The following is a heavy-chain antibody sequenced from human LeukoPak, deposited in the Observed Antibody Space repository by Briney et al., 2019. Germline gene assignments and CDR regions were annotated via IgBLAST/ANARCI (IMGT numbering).Heavy chain of an antibody. CDR3: ARHEYEYYYDSSGKGGAFDI. V-gene: IGHV5-51*01. CDR1: GYSFTTYW. Sequence: GESLKISCKGSGYSFTTYWIGWVRQMPGKGLEWMGIIYPGDSHATYSPSFQGQVTISADRSISTAYLQWSSLKASDTAMYYCARHEYEYYYDSSGKGGAFDIWGQGTMVTVSS. J-gene: IGHJ3*02. D-gene: IGHD3-22*01. CDR2: IYPGDSHA.